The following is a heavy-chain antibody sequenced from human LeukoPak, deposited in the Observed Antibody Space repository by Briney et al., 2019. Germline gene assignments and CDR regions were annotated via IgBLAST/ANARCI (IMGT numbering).Heavy chain of an antibody. CDR2: ISSSSSYI. V-gene: IGHV3-21*01. CDR3: ARDPPMIAVAGNGKYFDY. J-gene: IGHJ4*02. D-gene: IGHD6-19*01. CDR1: GFTFSSYS. Sequence: GGSLRLSCAASGFTFSSYSMNWVRQAPGKGLEWVSSISSSSSYIYYADSVKGRFTISRDNAKNSLYLQMNSLRAEETAVYYCARDPPMIAVAGNGKYFDYWGQGTLVTVSS.